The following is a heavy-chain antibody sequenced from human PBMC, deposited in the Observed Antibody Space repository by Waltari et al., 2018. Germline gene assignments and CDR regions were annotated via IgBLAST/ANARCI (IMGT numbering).Heavy chain of an antibody. V-gene: IGHV3-15*05. CDR2: IKTESDGGTT. D-gene: IGHD2-21*01. CDR3: TTDSAERVVAVPGPDEWYFEL. J-gene: IGHJ2*01. Sequence: EEQLVESGGGSVRPGGSLRLSCAASGLNFNKASMSWGRPAPGKGLEWVGRIKTESDGGTTDYATPVQGRFSISRDDLRNTLYLHMNSVKIEDAAVYYCTTDSAERVVAVPGPDEWYFELWGRGTLVTVSS. CDR1: GLNFNKAS.